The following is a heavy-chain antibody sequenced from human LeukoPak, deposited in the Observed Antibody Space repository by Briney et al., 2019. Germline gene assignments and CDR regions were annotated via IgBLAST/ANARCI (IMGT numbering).Heavy chain of an antibody. CDR1: GFTFSRYW. CDR2: IKTDGSTT. V-gene: IGHV3-74*01. J-gene: IGHJ6*02. D-gene: IGHD5-24*01. CDR3: ARAEMGAHDYYGMDV. Sequence: GGSLRLSCAASGFTFSRYWMHWVRQAPGKGLVWVSRIKTDGSTTIYADSVKGRFTISRDNAKNSLYLQMNSLRAEDTAVYYCARAEMGAHDYYGMDVWGQGTTVTVSS.